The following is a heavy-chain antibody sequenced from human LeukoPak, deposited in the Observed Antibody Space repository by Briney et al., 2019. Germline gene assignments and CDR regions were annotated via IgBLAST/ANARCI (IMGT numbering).Heavy chain of an antibody. J-gene: IGHJ4*02. CDR1: GGSFSGHY. V-gene: IGHV4-34*01. D-gene: IGHD1-26*01. CDR2: IDYSGTT. CDR3: TRDSGSWTVDY. Sequence: SETLSLTCAVYGGSFSGHYWSWIRQPPGQGLEWLGTIDYSGTTYHNPSLKSRVTISIDTSKNHFSLKLNSVTAADTAVYYCTRDSGSWTVDYWGQGTLVTVSS.